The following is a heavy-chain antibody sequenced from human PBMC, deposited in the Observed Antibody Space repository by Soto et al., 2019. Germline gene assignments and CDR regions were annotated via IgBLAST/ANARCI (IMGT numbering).Heavy chain of an antibody. D-gene: IGHD6-6*01. V-gene: IGHV3-23*01. CDR1: GFTFSSYA. CDR2: ISGSGGST. J-gene: IGHJ6*02. CDR3: ANFGSSFLGDYGMDV. Sequence: GGSLRLSCAASGFTFSSYAMSWVRQAPGKGLEWVSAISGSGGSTYYADSVKGRFTISRDNSKNTLYLQMNSLRAEDTAVYYCANFGSSFLGDYGMDVWGQGTTVTVSS.